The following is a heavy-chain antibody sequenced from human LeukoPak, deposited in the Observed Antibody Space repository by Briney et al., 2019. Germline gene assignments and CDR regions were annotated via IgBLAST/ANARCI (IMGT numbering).Heavy chain of an antibody. V-gene: IGHV1-2*02. CDR1: GYAFTGYY. D-gene: IGHD4-17*01. CDR3: ARGGGVTTDYFDY. CDR2: INPNSGGT. J-gene: IGHJ4*02. Sequence: GASVKVSCKASGYAFTGYYMHWVRQAPGRGLEWMGWINPNSGGTNYAQKFQGRVTMTRDTSISTAYMELSRLRSDDTAVYYCARGGGVTTDYFDYWGQGTLVTVSS.